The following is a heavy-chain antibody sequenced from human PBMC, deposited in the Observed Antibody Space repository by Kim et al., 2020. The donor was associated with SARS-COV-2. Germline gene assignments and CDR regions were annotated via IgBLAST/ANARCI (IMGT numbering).Heavy chain of an antibody. D-gene: IGHD3-3*01. V-gene: IGHV3-30*18. CDR1: GFTFSSYG. J-gene: IGHJ6*01. CDR3: AKDAYYDFWSGPLYYYG. CDR2: ISYDGSNK. Sequence: GGSLRLSCAASGFTFSSYGMHWVRQAPGKGLEWVAVISYDGSNKYYADSVKGRFTISRDNSKNTLYLQMNSLRAEDTAVYYCAKDAYYDFWSGPLYYYG.